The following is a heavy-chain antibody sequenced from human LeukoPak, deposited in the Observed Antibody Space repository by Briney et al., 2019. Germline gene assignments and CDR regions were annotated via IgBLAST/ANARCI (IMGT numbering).Heavy chain of an antibody. V-gene: IGHV5-51*01. D-gene: IGHD6-6*01. CDR1: GYTFTSYW. CDR3: GRQGSSSSCDY. Sequence: GESLQISCKGSGYTFTSYWIGWVRQMPGKGLEWMGIIYPGDSDARYSPSFQGQVTISADKSISTAYLQWSSLKASDTAMYYCGRQGSSSSCDYWGQGTLVTVSS. CDR2: IYPGDSDA. J-gene: IGHJ4*02.